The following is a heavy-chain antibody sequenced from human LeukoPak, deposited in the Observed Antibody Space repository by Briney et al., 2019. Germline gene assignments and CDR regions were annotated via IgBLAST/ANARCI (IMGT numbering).Heavy chain of an antibody. Sequence: GGSLRLSCAASGFTFSSYAMHWVRQAPGKGLEWVAVISYDGSNKYYADSVKGRFTISRDNSKNTLYLQMNSLRAEDTAVYYCAKGYSSGWYDFDYWGPGTLVTVSS. V-gene: IGHV3-30-3*01. D-gene: IGHD6-19*01. CDR2: ISYDGSNK. J-gene: IGHJ4*02. CDR3: AKGYSSGWYDFDY. CDR1: GFTFSSYA.